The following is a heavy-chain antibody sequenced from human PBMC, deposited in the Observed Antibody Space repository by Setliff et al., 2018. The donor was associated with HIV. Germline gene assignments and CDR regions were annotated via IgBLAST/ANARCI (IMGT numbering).Heavy chain of an antibody. CDR3: ARLSKSTSGWDNWFDP. Sequence: GESLKISCKASGYTFTTYWIGWVRQMPGEGLEWMGIIYPADSGTTYSPSFQGQVTISVDRSISTAYLQWSNLKASDTAMYYCARLSKSTSGWDNWFDPWGQGTLVTVSS. D-gene: IGHD6-19*01. J-gene: IGHJ5*02. CDR1: GYTFTTYW. CDR2: IYPADSGT. V-gene: IGHV5-51*01.